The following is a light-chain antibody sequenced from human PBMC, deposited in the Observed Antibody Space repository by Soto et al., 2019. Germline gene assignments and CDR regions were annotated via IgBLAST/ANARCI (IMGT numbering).Light chain of an antibody. V-gene: IGKV1-5*01. Sequence: DIPMTQSPSTLSASVGDRVTITCRASQSISSWLAWYQQKPGKAPKLLIYDASSLESGVPSRFSGSGSGTEFTLTSISLQPDDFATYYCQQYNSYRCTFGPGTKVDIK. J-gene: IGKJ3*01. CDR2: DAS. CDR1: QSISSW. CDR3: QQYNSYRCT.